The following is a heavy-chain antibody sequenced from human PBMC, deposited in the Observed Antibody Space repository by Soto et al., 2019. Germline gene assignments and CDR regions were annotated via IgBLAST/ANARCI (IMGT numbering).Heavy chain of an antibody. CDR2: IYYSGST. D-gene: IGHD3-3*01. J-gene: IGHJ5*02. Sequence: SETLSLTCTVSGGSISSYYWSWIRQPPGKGLEWIGYIYYSGSTNYNPSLKSRVTISVDTSKNQFSLKLSSVTAADTAVYYCARSAMLGDVDFWSGYQNWFDPWGQGTLVTVSS. V-gene: IGHV4-59*01. CDR1: GGSISSYY. CDR3: ARSAMLGDVDFWSGYQNWFDP.